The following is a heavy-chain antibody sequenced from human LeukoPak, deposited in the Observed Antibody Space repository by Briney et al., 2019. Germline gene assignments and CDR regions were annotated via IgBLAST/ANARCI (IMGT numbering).Heavy chain of an antibody. Sequence: GGSLRLSCAASGFTFSSYSINWVRQAPGKGLEWVSYISSSSSTIYYADSVKGRFTISRDNAKNSLYLQMNSLRAEDTAVYYCARDSTDYGDYSDPNWFDPWGQGTLVTVSS. J-gene: IGHJ5*02. CDR3: ARDSTDYGDYSDPNWFDP. CDR1: GFTFSSYS. V-gene: IGHV3-48*01. CDR2: ISSSSSTI. D-gene: IGHD4-17*01.